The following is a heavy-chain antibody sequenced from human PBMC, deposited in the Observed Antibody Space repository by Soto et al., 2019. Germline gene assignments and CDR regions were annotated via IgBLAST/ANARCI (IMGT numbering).Heavy chain of an antibody. D-gene: IGHD2-21*01. J-gene: IGHJ4*02. V-gene: IGHV1-2*02. Sequence: VQMVQSGAEVKRPGASVKVSCKASGDIFTDHYIHWLRQAPGQSLEWMGWINPYSGGTHFARKFQDRVTMARDTSVSTAYMELRSLKSDDTAVYYCARPKYGETYYDSWGQGTVVTVSS. CDR3: ARPKYGETYYDS. CDR1: GDIFTDHY. CDR2: INPYSGGT.